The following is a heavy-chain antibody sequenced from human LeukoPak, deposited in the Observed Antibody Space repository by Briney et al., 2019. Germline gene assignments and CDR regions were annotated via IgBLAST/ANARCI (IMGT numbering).Heavy chain of an antibody. D-gene: IGHD3-9*01. CDR1: GFTFSSYA. V-gene: IGHV3-23*01. Sequence: PGGSLRLSCAASGFTFSSYAMTWVRQAPGKGLEWVSSISGSGDYTNYADSVKGRFTISRDNSKNTLYLQMNSLRAEDTAVYYCAKDGYDILTGYYSWGGWGQGTLVTVSS. J-gene: IGHJ4*02. CDR2: ISGSGDYT. CDR3: AKDGYDILTGYYSWGG.